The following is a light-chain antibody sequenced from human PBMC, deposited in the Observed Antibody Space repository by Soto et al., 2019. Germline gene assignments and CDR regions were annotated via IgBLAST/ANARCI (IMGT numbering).Light chain of an antibody. Sequence: QSALTQPASVSGSPGQSITISCSGTSSDIGAYDHVAWFQQFPGKTPKLIIYSVSNRPSGVSYRFSGSKSGNTASLTISGLQAEEEADYYGISYTLSRSYVFGTGTKLPVL. CDR3: ISYTLSRSYV. CDR1: SSDIGAYDH. CDR2: SVS. V-gene: IGLV2-14*01. J-gene: IGLJ1*01.